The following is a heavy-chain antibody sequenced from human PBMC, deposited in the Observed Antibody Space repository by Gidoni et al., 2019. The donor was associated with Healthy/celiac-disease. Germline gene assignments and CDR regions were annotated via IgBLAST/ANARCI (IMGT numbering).Heavy chain of an antibody. V-gene: IGHV3-7*04. Sequence: EVQLVESGGGLVQPGGSLRLSCAASGFTFSSYWMSGVRQAPGKGLAWVANIKQDGSEKYYVDSVKGRFTISRDNAKNSLYLQMNSLRAEDTAVYYCAREIGYCSSTSCEKDYWGQGTLVTVSS. J-gene: IGHJ4*02. CDR2: IKQDGSEK. D-gene: IGHD2-2*01. CDR3: AREIGYCSSTSCEKDY. CDR1: GFTFSSYW.